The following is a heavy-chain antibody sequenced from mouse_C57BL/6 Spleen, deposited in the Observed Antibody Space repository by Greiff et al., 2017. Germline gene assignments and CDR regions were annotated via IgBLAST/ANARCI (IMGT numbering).Heavy chain of an antibody. CDR1: GYTFTSYW. CDR2: IHPNSGST. CDR3: AMVTTRGYAMDY. Sequence: QVQLQQSGAELVKPGASVKLSCKASGYTFTSYWMHWVKQRPGQGLEWIGMIHPNSGSTNYNEKFKSKATLTVDKSSSTAYMQLSSLTSEDSAVYYCAMVTTRGYAMDYWGQGTSVTVSS. V-gene: IGHV1-64*01. D-gene: IGHD2-2*01. J-gene: IGHJ4*01.